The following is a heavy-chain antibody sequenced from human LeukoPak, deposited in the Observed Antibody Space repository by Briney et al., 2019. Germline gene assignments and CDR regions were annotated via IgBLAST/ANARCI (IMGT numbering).Heavy chain of an antibody. CDR1: GFTFSDYY. V-gene: IGHV3-11*06. D-gene: IGHD5-12*01. CDR2: ISSSSSYT. Sequence: GGSLRLSCAAPGFTFSDYYMSWIRQAPGKGLEWVSYISSSSSYTNYADSVKGRFTISRDNAKNSLYLQMNSLRAEDTAVYYCARLGWATAPPDYWGQGTLVTVSS. J-gene: IGHJ4*02. CDR3: ARLGWATAPPDY.